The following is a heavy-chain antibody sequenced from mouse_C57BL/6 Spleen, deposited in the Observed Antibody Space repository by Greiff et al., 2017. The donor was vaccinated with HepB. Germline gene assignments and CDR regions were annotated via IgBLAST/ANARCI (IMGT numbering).Heavy chain of an antibody. CDR2: IYPRSGNT. CDR3: ARKSYDGSSSYFDG. Sequence: VQLQQSGAELARPGASVKLSCKASGYTFTSYGMSWVKQRTGQGLEWIGEIYPRSGNTYYNEKFKGKATLTADKSSSTAYMELRSLTSEDSAVYFCARKSYDGSSSYFDGWGTGTTVTVSS. CDR1: GYTFTSYG. D-gene: IGHD1-1*01. J-gene: IGHJ1*03. V-gene: IGHV1-81*01.